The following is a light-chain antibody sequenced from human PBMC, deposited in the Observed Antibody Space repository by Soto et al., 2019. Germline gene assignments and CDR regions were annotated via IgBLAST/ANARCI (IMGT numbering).Light chain of an antibody. CDR1: SSDVGGYKY. J-gene: IGLJ2*01. V-gene: IGLV2-11*01. CDR3: CSYAGSYTVV. CDR2: DVS. Sequence: QSVLTQPRSVSGSPGQSVTISCTGTSSDVGGYKYVSWYQQHPGKAPKLMIYDVSKRPSGVPDRFSGSKSGNTASLTISGLQAEDEADYYCCSYAGSYTVVLGGGTKLTVL.